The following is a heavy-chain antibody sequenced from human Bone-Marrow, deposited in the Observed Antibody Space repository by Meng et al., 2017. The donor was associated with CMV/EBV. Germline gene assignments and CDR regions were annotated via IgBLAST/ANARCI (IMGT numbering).Heavy chain of an antibody. V-gene: IGHV4-38-2*02. J-gene: IGHJ5*02. CDR3: ARDRAWFDP. Sequence: ESLKISCTVSGYSISSGYYWGWIRQSPGKGLEWIGSMYHSGNTYYNPSLRSRVTISVDTSKNQFSLKLISVTAADTAMYYCARDRAWFDPWGQGTLVTVSS. CDR2: MYHSGNT. CDR1: GYSISSGYY.